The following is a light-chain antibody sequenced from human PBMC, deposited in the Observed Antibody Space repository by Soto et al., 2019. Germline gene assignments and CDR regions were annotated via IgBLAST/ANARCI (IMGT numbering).Light chain of an antibody. Sequence: QSALTQPASVSGSPGQSITISCTGTSSDFGIYNLVSWYQQHPGNAPKLIIYEATQRPSGVSNRFSGSRSGNTASLTISGLQAEDEADYYCCSYAGTSTSVFGTGTKVTVL. CDR1: SSDFGIYNL. CDR2: EAT. J-gene: IGLJ1*01. V-gene: IGLV2-23*01. CDR3: CSYAGTSTSV.